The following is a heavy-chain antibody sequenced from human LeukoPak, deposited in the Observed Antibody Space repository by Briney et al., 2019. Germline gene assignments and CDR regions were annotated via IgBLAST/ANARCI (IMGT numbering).Heavy chain of an antibody. CDR1: GGTFSSYA. CDR2: IIPIFGTA. D-gene: IGHD3-22*01. Sequence: SVKVSCKASGGTFSSYAISWVRQAPGQGLEWKGRIIPIFGTANYAQKFQGRVTITTDESTSTAYMELSSLRSEDTAVYYCAREEAYDSSGYSPLWGQGTLVTVSS. J-gene: IGHJ4*02. V-gene: IGHV1-69*05. CDR3: AREEAYDSSGYSPL.